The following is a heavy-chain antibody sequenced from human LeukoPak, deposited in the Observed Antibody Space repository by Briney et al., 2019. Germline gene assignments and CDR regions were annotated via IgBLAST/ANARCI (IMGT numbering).Heavy chain of an antibody. V-gene: IGHV1-69*04. J-gene: IGHJ4*02. CDR3: ARTDRYYDFWSGYYPFDY. CDR2: IIPILGIA. D-gene: IGHD3-3*01. CDR1: GGTFSSYA. Sequence: SVKVSCKASGGTFSSYAISWVRQAPGQGLEWMGRIIPILGIANYAQKFQGRVTITADKSTSTAYMELSSLRAEDTAVYYCARTDRYYDFWSGYYPFDYWGQGTLVTVSS.